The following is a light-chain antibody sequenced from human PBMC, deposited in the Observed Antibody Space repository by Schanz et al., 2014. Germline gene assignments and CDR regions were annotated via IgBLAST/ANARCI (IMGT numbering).Light chain of an antibody. J-gene: IGKJ4*01. V-gene: IGKV3-15*01. CDR1: QSVSST. CDR3: QEYNNWPPVT. Sequence: EIVLTQSPGTLSLSPGERATLSCRASQSVSSTSLAWYQQKPGQAPRLVIYGASTRATGIPARFSGSGSGTEFTLTISSLQSEDFALYYCQEYNNWPPVTFGGGTKVEIK. CDR2: GAS.